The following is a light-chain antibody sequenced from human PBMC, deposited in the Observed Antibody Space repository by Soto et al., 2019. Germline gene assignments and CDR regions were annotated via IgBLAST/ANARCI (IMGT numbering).Light chain of an antibody. CDR3: QQSYSTPRIT. J-gene: IGKJ3*01. Sequence: DIQMTQSPSSLSASVGDRVTITCRASQSISTYLTWYQQKPRKAPKLLIYGASRLQSGVPSRFSGSGSGTNFTLTIGNLQPEDFASYYCQQSYSTPRITFAPGTTVDIK. CDR1: QSISTY. V-gene: IGKV1-39*01. CDR2: GAS.